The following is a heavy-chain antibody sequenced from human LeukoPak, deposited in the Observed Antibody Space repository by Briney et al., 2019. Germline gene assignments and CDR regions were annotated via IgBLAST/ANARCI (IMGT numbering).Heavy chain of an antibody. J-gene: IGHJ4*02. CDR2: ISGSGGDT. CDR1: GFTFSSSA. CDR3: AKSRDPYCINGICYDRKYYFDY. Sequence: PGGSLRLSCAASGFTFSSSAMTWVRQAPGKGLEWVSAISGSGGDTEYADSVKGRFTISRDNSKNTLSLQMNSLRVEDTAVYYCAKSRDPYCINGICYDRKYYFDYWGQGTLVTVSS. D-gene: IGHD2-8*01. V-gene: IGHV3-23*01.